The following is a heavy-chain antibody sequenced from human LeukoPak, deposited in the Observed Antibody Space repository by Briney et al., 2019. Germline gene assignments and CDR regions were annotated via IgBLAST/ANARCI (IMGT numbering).Heavy chain of an antibody. CDR3: ARSPAQNGGYCSGGSCYRIYNWFDP. D-gene: IGHD2-15*01. J-gene: IGHJ5*02. CDR2: IYYSGST. V-gene: IGHV4-39*07. Sequence: SETLSLTCTVSGGSISSSSYYWGWIRQPPGKGVEWIGSIYYSGSTYYNPSLKSRVTISVDTSKSQFSLKLSSVTAADTAVYYCARSPAQNGGYCSGGSCYRIYNWFDPWGQGTLVTVSS. CDR1: GGSISSSSYY.